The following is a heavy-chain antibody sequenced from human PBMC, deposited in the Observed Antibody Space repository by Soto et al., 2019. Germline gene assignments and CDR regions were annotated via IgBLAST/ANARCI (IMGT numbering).Heavy chain of an antibody. V-gene: IGHV4-4*02. Sequence: PSETLSLTCAVSGGSISSSNWWSWVRQPPGKGLDWIGEIYHSGSTNYNPSLKSRVTISVDKSKNQFSLKLSSVTAADTAVYYCASHTAVAATEENYYYYGMDVWGQGTTVTVSS. J-gene: IGHJ6*02. CDR2: IYHSGST. CDR1: GGSISSSNW. D-gene: IGHD2-15*01. CDR3: ASHTAVAATEENYYYYGMDV.